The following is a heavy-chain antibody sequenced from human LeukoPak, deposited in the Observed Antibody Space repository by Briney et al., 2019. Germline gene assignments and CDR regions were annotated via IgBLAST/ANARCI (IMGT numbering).Heavy chain of an antibody. D-gene: IGHD5-18*01. CDR1: GFTFSSYS. Sequence: GGSLRLSCADSGFTFSSYSMNWARQAPGKGLEWVSSISSGSKYIYNADSMKGRFTISRDNAKNSLYLQMNSLRAEDTAVYYCARALSYSYGSMDFWGQGTLVIVSS. CDR3: ARALSYSYGSMDF. CDR2: ISSGSKYI. J-gene: IGHJ4*02. V-gene: IGHV3-21*01.